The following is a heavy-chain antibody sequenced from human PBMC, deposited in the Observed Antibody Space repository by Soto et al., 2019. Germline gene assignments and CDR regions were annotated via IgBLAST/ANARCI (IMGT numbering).Heavy chain of an antibody. CDR2: IYPGDSDT. Sequence: EVQLVQSGAEVKKPGESLKISCKGSGYSFTIYWIGWVRQMPGKGLEWMGIIYPGDSDTRYSPSFQGQVTISADKSISTAYLKWSSLKASDTAMYYCAGPDYYDSSGYYPPNSWGQGTLVTVSS. D-gene: IGHD3-22*01. CDR3: AGPDYYDSSGYYPPNS. V-gene: IGHV5-51*01. CDR1: GYSFTIYW. J-gene: IGHJ4*02.